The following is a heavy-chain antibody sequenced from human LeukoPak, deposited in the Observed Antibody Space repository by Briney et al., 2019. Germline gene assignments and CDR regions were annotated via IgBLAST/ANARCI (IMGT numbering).Heavy chain of an antibody. V-gene: IGHV4-34*01. D-gene: IGHD4-17*01. J-gene: IGHJ2*01. CDR3: ARGPRYGDYGRYFEL. CDR1: GGSFSGYY. Sequence: KPSETLSLTCAVYGGSFSGYYWSWIRQPPGKGLEWIGEINHSGSTNYNPSLKSRVTISVDTSKNQFSLKLSSVTAADTAVYYCARGPRYGDYGRYFELWGRGTLVTVSS. CDR2: INHSGST.